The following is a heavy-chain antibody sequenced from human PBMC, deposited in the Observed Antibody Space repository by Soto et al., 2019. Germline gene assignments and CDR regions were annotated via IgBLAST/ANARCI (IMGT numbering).Heavy chain of an antibody. D-gene: IGHD2-2*02. CDR1: GGTFSSYA. V-gene: IGHV1-69*06. J-gene: IGHJ6*02. CDR2: IIPIFGTA. Sequence: SVKVSCKASGGTFSSYAISCVRQAPGQGLEWMGGIIPIFGTANYAQKFQGRVTITADKSTSTAYMELSSLRSEDTAVYYCARALDIVVVPAAIRNGHYYYYGMDVWGQGTTVTVSS. CDR3: ARALDIVVVPAAIRNGHYYYYGMDV.